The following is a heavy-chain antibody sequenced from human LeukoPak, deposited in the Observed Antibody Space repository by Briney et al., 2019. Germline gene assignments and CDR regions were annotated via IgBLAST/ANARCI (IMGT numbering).Heavy chain of an antibody. D-gene: IGHD2-15*01. Sequence: GGSLRLSCAASGFTFSSYDMTSVRQAPGKGLEWVSYISSSTSYIYYADSVKGRFTISRDNAKNSLYLQMNSLRAEDTAVYYCAREDASGFDYWGQGTLVTVSS. V-gene: IGHV3-21*01. CDR2: ISSSTSYI. J-gene: IGHJ4*02. CDR1: GFTFSSYD. CDR3: AREDASGFDY.